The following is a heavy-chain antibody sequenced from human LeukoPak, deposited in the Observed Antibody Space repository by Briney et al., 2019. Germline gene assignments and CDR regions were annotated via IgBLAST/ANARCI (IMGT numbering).Heavy chain of an antibody. CDR3: ARGAEAETSPLDF. Sequence: ASVKVSCKAYGYIFSEYYMHWVRQAPGQGLEWLGWINPNSGAAEYAQQFRGRVTMTRDTSINTDYMEMKRVTSDDTAVYYCARGAEAETSPLDFWGQGTLVTVSS. V-gene: IGHV1-2*02. CDR1: GYIFSEYY. D-gene: IGHD6-13*01. J-gene: IGHJ4*02. CDR2: INPNSGAA.